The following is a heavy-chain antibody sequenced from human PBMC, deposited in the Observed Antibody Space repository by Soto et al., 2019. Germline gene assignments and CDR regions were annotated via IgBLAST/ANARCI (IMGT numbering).Heavy chain of an antibody. CDR2: IIPIFGTA. Sequence: QVQLVQTGAEVKKPGSSVKVSCKASGGTFSSYAISWVRQAPGQGLEWIGGIIPIFGTANYAQKFQGRVTITADESTSTAYMELSCLRSEDTAVYYCARSNTAAAGNYHGMDVWGQGTTVTVSS. CDR3: ARSNTAAAGNYHGMDV. D-gene: IGHD6-13*01. V-gene: IGHV1-69*12. J-gene: IGHJ6*02. CDR1: GGTFSSYA.